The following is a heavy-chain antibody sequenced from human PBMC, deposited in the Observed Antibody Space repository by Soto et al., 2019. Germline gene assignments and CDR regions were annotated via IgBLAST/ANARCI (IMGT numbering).Heavy chain of an antibody. V-gene: IGHV1-3*01. Sequence: QVQLVQSGAEVKKPGASVKVSCKASGYTFTRYAMHWVRRAPGQRLEWMGWINAGNGNTKYSQKFQDRVTITRDTSASTAYMELSSLRSEDTAVYYCARVGTYYDSFDYWGQGTLVTVSS. CDR1: GYTFTRYA. CDR2: INAGNGNT. CDR3: ARVGTYYDSFDY. D-gene: IGHD3-22*01. J-gene: IGHJ4*02.